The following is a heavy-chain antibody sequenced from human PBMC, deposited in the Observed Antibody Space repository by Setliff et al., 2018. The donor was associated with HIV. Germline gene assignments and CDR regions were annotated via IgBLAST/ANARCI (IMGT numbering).Heavy chain of an antibody. Sequence: WASVKVSCKVSGGTFTRNCISWVRQAPGQGLEWMGGIIPIFGTANYAQKFQGRVTITADESTSTAYMELSSLRAEDTAVYYCARDATYYNFWSGSYDAFDVWGPGTMVTVSS. CDR3: ARDATYYNFWSGSYDAFDV. D-gene: IGHD3-3*01. J-gene: IGHJ3*01. CDR1: GGTFTRNC. V-gene: IGHV1-69*13. CDR2: IIPIFGTA.